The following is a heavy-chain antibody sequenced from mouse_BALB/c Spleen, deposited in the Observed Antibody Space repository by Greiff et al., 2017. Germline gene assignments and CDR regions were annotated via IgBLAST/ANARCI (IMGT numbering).Heavy chain of an antibody. CDR1: GFTFSSYA. V-gene: IGHV5-6-5*01. CDR3: ARRGGNYAMDY. D-gene: IGHD1-1*02. J-gene: IGHJ4*01. CDR2: ISSGGST. Sequence: EVKLVESGGGLVKPGGSLKLSCAASGFTFSSYAMSWVRQTPEKRLEWVASISSGGSTYYPDSAKGRFTISRDNARNILYLQMSSLRSEDTAMYYCARRGGNYAMDYWGQGTSVTVSS.